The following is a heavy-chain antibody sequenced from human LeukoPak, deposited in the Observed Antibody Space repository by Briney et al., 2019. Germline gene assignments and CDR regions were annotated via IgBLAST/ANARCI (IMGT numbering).Heavy chain of an antibody. CDR1: GGSISSYY. CDR3: ARDTGGDDAFDI. Sequence: SETLSLTCTVSGGSISSYYWSWIRQPPGKGLEWIGYIYYSGSTNYNPSLKSRVTISVDTSKNQFSLKLSSVTAADTAVYYCARDTGGDDAFDIWGQGTMVTVSS. J-gene: IGHJ3*02. V-gene: IGHV4-59*01. D-gene: IGHD2-8*02. CDR2: IYYSGST.